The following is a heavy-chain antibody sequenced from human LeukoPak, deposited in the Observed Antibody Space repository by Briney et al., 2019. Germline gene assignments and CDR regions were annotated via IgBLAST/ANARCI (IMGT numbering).Heavy chain of an antibody. CDR1: GGSISSGGYY. CDR2: IYYSGST. CDR3: AKLISSGYYSLSQGPPWYFDY. V-gene: IGHV4-31*03. D-gene: IGHD3-22*01. J-gene: IGHJ4*02. Sequence: SETLSLTCTVSGGSISSGGYYWSWIRQHPGKGLEWIGYIYYSGSTYYNPSLKSRVTISVDTSKNQFSLKLSSVTAADTAVYYCAKLISSGYYSLSQGPPWYFDYWGQGTLVTVSS.